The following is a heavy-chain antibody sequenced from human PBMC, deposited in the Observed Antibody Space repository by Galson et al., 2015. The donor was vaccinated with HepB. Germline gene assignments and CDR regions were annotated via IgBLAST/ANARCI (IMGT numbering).Heavy chain of an antibody. CDR2: IYYSGST. CDR3: ARVAYEMATTHFDY. J-gene: IGHJ4*02. CDR1: GGSISSYY. Sequence: LSLTCTVSGGSISSYYWSWIRQPPGKGLEWIGYIYYSGSTNYNPSLKSRVTISVDTSKNQFSLKLSSVTAADTAVYYCARVAYEMATTHFDYWGQGTLVTVSS. D-gene: IGHD5-24*01. V-gene: IGHV4-59*01.